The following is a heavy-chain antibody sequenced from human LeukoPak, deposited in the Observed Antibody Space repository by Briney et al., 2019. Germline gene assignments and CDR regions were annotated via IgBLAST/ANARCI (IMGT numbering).Heavy chain of an antibody. CDR3: ARRVDGSGRYRGYYYYYMDV. V-gene: IGHV3-21*04. J-gene: IGHJ6*03. CDR1: GFTFTNYG. D-gene: IGHD3-10*01. CDR2: ISSSSSYI. Sequence: GGSLRLSCAASGFTFTNYGMGWVRQGPGKGLEWVSSISSSSSYIYYADSVKGRFTISRDNAKNSLYLQMNSLRAEDTALYYCARRVDGSGRYRGYYYYYMDVWGKGTTVTISS.